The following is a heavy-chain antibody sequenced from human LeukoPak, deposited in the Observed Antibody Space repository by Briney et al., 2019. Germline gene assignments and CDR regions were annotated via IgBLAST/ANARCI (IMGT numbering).Heavy chain of an antibody. CDR1: GGSVGRGDYY. J-gene: IGHJ4*02. Sequence: PSETLSLTCNVSGGSVGRGDYYWSWIRQPPGKGLEWIGYIYYSGSTYYNPSLKSRVTISVDTSKNQFSLRLSSVTAADTAVYYCARDRGYYGPYYFDYWGQGTLVTVSS. V-gene: IGHV4-30-4*08. CDR2: IYYSGST. D-gene: IGHD2/OR15-2a*01. CDR3: ARDRGYYGPYYFDY.